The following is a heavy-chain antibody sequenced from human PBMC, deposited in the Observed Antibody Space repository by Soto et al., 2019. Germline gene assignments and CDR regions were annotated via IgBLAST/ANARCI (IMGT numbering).Heavy chain of an antibody. Sequence: GGSLRLSCAASGFTFSSYAMSWVRQAPGKGLEWASAISGSGGSTYYADSVKGRFTISRDNSKNTLYLQMNSLRAEDTAVYYCAKYVLYYDSSGYYDAPGVPFDYWGQGTLVTVSS. J-gene: IGHJ4*02. V-gene: IGHV3-23*01. CDR1: GFTFSSYA. D-gene: IGHD3-22*01. CDR3: AKYVLYYDSSGYYDAPGVPFDY. CDR2: ISGSGGST.